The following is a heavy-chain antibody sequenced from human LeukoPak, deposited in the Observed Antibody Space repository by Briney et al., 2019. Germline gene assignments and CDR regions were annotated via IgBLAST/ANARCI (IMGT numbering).Heavy chain of an antibody. CDR2: IYYSGST. J-gene: IGHJ4*02. CDR1: GGSISNYY. CDR3: ARGKELLLYGY. D-gene: IGHD2-2*02. Sequence: PQTLSLTCTVSGGSISNYYWSWIRQPPGKGLEWIGYIYYSGSTNYNPSLKSRVTISVDTSKNQFSLKLSSVTAADTAVYYCARGKELLLYGYWGQGTLVTVSS. V-gene: IGHV4-59*01.